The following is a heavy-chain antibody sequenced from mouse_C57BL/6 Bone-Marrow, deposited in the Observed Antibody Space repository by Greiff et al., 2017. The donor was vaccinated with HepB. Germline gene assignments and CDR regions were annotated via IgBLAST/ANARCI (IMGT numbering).Heavy chain of an antibody. V-gene: IGHV10-1*01. CDR2: IRSKSNNYAT. CDR1: GFSFNTYA. J-gene: IGHJ2*01. CDR3: VRGRFSYYFDY. Sequence: VQLKESGGGLVQPKGSLKLSCAASGFSFNTYAMNWVRQAPGKGLEWVARIRSKSNNYATYYADSVKDRFTISRDDSESMLYLQMNNLKTEDTAMYYCVRGRFSYYFDYWGQGTTLTVSS.